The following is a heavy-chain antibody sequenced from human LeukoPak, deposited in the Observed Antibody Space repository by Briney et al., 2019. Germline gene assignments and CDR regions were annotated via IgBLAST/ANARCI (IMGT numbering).Heavy chain of an antibody. CDR3: ARDLGGYNYDSIYQYGLDV. CDR1: GFTFSIYT. D-gene: IGHD5-24*01. J-gene: IGHJ6*02. CDR2: VSSSSTYI. Sequence: PGGSLRLSCAASGFTFSIYTMNWVRQAPGKGLEWVSSVSSSSTYIYYIDSVKGRFTISRDDAKNSLYLQMNSLRAEDTAVYYCARDLGGYNYDSIYQYGLDVWGQGTTVTVSS. V-gene: IGHV3-21*01.